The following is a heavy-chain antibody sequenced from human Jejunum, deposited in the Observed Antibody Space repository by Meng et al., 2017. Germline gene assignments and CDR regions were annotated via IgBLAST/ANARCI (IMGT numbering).Heavy chain of an antibody. CDR1: GFTFSAYA. Sequence: GESLKISCAASGFTFSAYAMNWVRRAPGKGLEWISYISRSGGTIYYADSVKGRFTISRDDANNSLYLQMHSLRAEDTAVYYCARSDAIAAAGFADAFDIWGQGTKVTVSS. J-gene: IGHJ3*02. CDR2: ISRSGGTI. D-gene: IGHD6-13*01. V-gene: IGHV3-48*03. CDR3: ARSDAIAAAGFADAFDI.